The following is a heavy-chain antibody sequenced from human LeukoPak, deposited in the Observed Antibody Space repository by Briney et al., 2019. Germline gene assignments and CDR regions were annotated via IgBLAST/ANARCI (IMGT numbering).Heavy chain of an antibody. CDR3: ARGTGGRPQTRFLDY. J-gene: IGHJ4*02. D-gene: IGHD2-8*02. V-gene: IGHV4-59*01. CDR1: GDSIRTYY. CDR2: VYYTGST. Sequence: SETLSLTCTVSGDSIRTYYWSWIRQPPGKGLQWIGYVYYTGSTNYNPSLKSRVTISVDTSKHQFSLKLTSVTAADTAVYYCARGTGGRPQTRFLDYWGPGTLVTVSS.